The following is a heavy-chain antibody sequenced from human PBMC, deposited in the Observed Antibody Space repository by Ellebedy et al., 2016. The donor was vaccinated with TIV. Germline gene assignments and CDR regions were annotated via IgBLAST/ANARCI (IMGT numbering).Heavy chain of an antibody. J-gene: IGHJ4*02. D-gene: IGHD2-8*01. V-gene: IGHV4-34*01. CDR1: GGSFSGYY. Sequence: SETLSLTXAVYGGSFSGYYWSWIRQLPGKGLEWIGEINHSGSTNYNPSLKSRVTISVDTSKNQFSLKLSSVTAADTAVYYCAREYCTNGVCYREFDYWGQGTLVTVSS. CDR3: AREYCTNGVCYREFDY. CDR2: INHSGST.